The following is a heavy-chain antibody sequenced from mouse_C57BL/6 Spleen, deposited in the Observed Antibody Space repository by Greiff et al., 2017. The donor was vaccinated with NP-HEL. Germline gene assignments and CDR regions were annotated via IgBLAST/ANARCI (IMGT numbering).Heavy chain of an antibody. J-gene: IGHJ1*03. V-gene: IGHV1-59*01. Sequence: VQLQQPGAELVRPGTSVKLSCKASGYTFTSYWMHWVKQRPGQGLEWIGVIDPSDSYTNYNQKFKGKATLTVDTSSSTAYMQLSSLTSEDSAVYYCARRGGYLWYFDVWGTGTTVTVSS. CDR3: ARRGGYLWYFDV. CDR2: IDPSDSYT. CDR1: GYTFTSYW. D-gene: IGHD2-2*01.